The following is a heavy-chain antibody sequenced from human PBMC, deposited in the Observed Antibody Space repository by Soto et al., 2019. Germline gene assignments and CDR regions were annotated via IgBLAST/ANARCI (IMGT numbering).Heavy chain of an antibody. CDR2: IYYSGST. CDR3: AIGSPWFGELSRSWYYYMDV. Sequence: SETLSLTCTVSGGSISSSSYYWGWIRQPPGKGLEWIGSIYYSGSTYYNPSLKSRVTISVDTSKDQFSLKLSSVTAADTAVYYCAIGSPWFGELSRSWYYYMDVWGKGTTVTVSS. CDR1: GGSISSSSYY. D-gene: IGHD3-10*01. V-gene: IGHV4-39*01. J-gene: IGHJ6*03.